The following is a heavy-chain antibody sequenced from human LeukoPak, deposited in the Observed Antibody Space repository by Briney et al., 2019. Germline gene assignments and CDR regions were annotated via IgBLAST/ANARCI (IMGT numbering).Heavy chain of an antibody. D-gene: IGHD2-21*02. Sequence: ASVKVSCKASGYTFTSYDINWVRQATGQGLEWMGRMNPNSGNTGYAQKFQGRVTITRNTSISTAYMELSSLRSEDTAVYYCARVGAYCGGDCYSGNDAFDIWGQGTMVTVSS. CDR3: ARVGAYCGGDCYSGNDAFDI. V-gene: IGHV1-8*03. CDR2: MNPNSGNT. CDR1: GYTFTSYD. J-gene: IGHJ3*02.